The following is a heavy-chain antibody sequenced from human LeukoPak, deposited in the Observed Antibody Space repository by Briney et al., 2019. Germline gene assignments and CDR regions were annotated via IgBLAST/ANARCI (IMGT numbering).Heavy chain of an antibody. CDR3: AKEGDSSGYMSY. CDR1: GFTFSSYA. CDR2: ISGSGGGT. Sequence: GGSLRLSCAASGFTFSSYAMSWVRQAPGKGLEWVSAISGSGGGTYYADSVKGRFTISRDNSKNTLYLQMNSLRAEDTALYYCAKEGDSSGYMSYWGQGTLVTVSS. V-gene: IGHV3-23*01. D-gene: IGHD3-22*01. J-gene: IGHJ4*02.